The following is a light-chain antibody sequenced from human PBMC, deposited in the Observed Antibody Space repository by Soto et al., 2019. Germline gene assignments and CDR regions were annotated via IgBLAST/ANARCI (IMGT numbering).Light chain of an antibody. CDR3: CSYAGANTFV. V-gene: IGLV2-23*02. CDR1: SSDVGSYNL. CDR2: EVS. Sequence: QSVLTQPASVSGSPGQSITISCTGTSSDVGSYNLVSWYQQHPGKAPKLMIYEVSKRPSGVSNRFSGSKSGNTASLTISGLQAEDEGDYYCCSYAGANTFVFGGGTKLTVL. J-gene: IGLJ2*01.